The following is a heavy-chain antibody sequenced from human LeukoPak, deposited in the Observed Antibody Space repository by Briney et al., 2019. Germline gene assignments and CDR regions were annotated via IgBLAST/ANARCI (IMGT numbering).Heavy chain of an antibody. Sequence: ASVKVSCKASGYTFTGYYMHWVRQAPGQGLEWMGRINPNSGGTNYAQKFQGRVTMTRDTSISTVYMELSRLRSDDTAVYYCARCPTPGSGWEYNWFDPWGQGTLVTVSS. CDR2: INPNSGGT. J-gene: IGHJ5*02. D-gene: IGHD6-19*01. V-gene: IGHV1-2*06. CDR1: GYTFTGYY. CDR3: ARCPTPGSGWEYNWFDP.